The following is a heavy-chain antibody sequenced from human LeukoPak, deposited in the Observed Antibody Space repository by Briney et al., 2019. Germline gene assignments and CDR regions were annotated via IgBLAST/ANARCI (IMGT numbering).Heavy chain of an antibody. CDR3: ARSRSWIYYFDY. D-gene: IGHD5-12*01. Sequence: GASVKVSCKASGYTFTGYYMHWVRQAPGQGLEWMGWINPNSGGTNYAQQFQGWVTMTRDTSISTAYMELSRLRSDDTAVYYCARSRSWIYYFDYWGQGTLVTVSS. CDR1: GYTFTGYY. CDR2: INPNSGGT. J-gene: IGHJ4*02. V-gene: IGHV1-2*04.